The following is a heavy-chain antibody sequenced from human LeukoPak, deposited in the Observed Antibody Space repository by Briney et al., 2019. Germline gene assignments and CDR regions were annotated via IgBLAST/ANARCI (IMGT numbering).Heavy chain of an antibody. J-gene: IGHJ4*02. Sequence: ASVKVSCKASGYTFTSHGISWMRQAPGQGHEWMGWISAYNGNTNYAQKFQGRVTMTTDTSTSTAYMELRSLRSDDTAVYYCAREGLRYYFDYWGQGTLVTVSS. CDR2: ISAYNGNT. CDR1: GYTFTSHG. D-gene: IGHD4-17*01. CDR3: AREGLRYYFDY. V-gene: IGHV1-18*01.